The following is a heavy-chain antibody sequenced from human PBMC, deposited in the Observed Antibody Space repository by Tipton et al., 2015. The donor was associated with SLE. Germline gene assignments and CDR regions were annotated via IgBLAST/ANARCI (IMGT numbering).Heavy chain of an antibody. Sequence: SGFTFSSYSMNWVRQAPGKGLEWVSSISSSSSYIYYADSVKGRFTISRDNAKNSLYLQMNSLRAEDTAVYYCARGEGDYGGSDAFDIWGQGTMVTVSS. V-gene: IGHV3-21*01. CDR3: ARGEGDYGGSDAFDI. D-gene: IGHD4-23*01. CDR2: ISSSSSYI. J-gene: IGHJ3*02. CDR1: GFTFSSYS.